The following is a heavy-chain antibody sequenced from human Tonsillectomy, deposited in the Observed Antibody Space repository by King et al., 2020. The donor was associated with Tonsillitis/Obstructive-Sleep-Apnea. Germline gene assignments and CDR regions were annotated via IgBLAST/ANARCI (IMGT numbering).Heavy chain of an antibody. CDR1: EFTFSNYS. J-gene: IGHJ6*02. CDR3: ARDVCDFWSCYYTDYYYYGMDL. CDR2: ISSSSNYI. V-gene: IGHV3-21*01. Sequence: GQLVQSGGGLVKPGGSLRLSCAASEFTFSNYSMNWVRQAPGKGLEWVSSISSSSNYIYYADSMKGRFTISRDNAKNSLYLQMNSLRAEDTAVYYCARDVCDFWSCYYTDYYYYGMDLWGQGTTVTVSS. D-gene: IGHD3-3*01.